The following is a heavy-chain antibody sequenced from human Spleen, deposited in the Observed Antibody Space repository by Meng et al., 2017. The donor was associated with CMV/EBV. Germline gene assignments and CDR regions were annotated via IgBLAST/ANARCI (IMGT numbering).Heavy chain of an antibody. CDR1: GFTFRSYE. V-gene: IGHV3-48*03. CDR2: ISSSGSII. CDR3: AREVGEVTRSRYHAMDV. J-gene: IGHJ6*02. Sequence: GESLKISCEASGFTFRSYEMNWVRQAPGKGLEWVSYISSSGSIIYYADSVKGRFTISRDNAKNSLYVEMNSLRVEDTAVYYCAREVGEVTRSRYHAMDVWGQGTTVTVSS. D-gene: IGHD3-16*01.